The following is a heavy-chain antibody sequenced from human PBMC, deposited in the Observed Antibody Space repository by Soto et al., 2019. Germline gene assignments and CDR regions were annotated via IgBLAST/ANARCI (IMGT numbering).Heavy chain of an antibody. D-gene: IGHD1-1*01. V-gene: IGHV3-74*01. Sequence: EVQLVESGGGLVQPGGSLTLSCAASGFTFSSYWMHWARQAPGKGLLWVSRMNVAGSIINYAGSVEGRFTISRDNTKNTLYLKMNSLGGEDTAVYYCVRGGNNWYGIDYWGQGTLVTVSS. CDR2: MNVAGSII. J-gene: IGHJ4*02. CDR3: VRGGNNWYGIDY. CDR1: GFTFSSYW.